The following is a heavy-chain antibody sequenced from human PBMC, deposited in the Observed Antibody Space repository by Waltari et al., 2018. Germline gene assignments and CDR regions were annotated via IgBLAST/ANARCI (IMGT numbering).Heavy chain of an antibody. D-gene: IGHD2-8*02. Sequence: QLKLVQSGAEVKKPGASVTVSCKASGYTFTDYYIHWVRQAPGKELEWMGIINPPNNDGRKRYEQKFQGRITMTRDTSTNTVYLEMRSLRSDDTAMYYCVKDRWGGFVLAGSLGYFDYWGQGTLVTVSS. V-gene: IGHV1-46*01. CDR3: VKDRWGGFVLAGSLGYFDY. J-gene: IGHJ4*03. CDR2: INPPNNDGRK. CDR1: GYTFTDYY.